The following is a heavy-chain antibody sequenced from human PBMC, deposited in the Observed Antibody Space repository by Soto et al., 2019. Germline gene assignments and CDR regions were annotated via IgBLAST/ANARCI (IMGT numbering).Heavy chain of an antibody. CDR1: GYTFTSYA. V-gene: IGHV1-3*01. CDR2: INAGNGNT. J-gene: IGHJ4*02. CDR3: AILFTIHTFSVIDY. Sequence: ASVNVSCTASGYTFTSYAMHWVRQAPGQRLEWMGWINAGNGNTKYSQKFQGRVTITRDTSASTAYMELSSLRSEDTAVYYCAILFTIHTFSVIDYWGQGTLVTVSS. D-gene: IGHD3-9*01.